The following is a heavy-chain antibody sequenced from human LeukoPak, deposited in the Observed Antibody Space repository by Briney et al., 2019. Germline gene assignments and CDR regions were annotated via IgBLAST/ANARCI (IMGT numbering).Heavy chain of an antibody. J-gene: IGHJ2*01. CDR3: TTKSGGNSAWYFDL. CDR1: GFTFSSYA. D-gene: IGHD4-23*01. V-gene: IGHV3-23*01. CDR2: ISGSGDST. Sequence: GGSLRLSCAASGFTFSSYAMSWVRQAPGKGLEWVSAISGSGDSTYYADSVKGRFTISRDNSKNTLYLQMNSPRAEDTAVFYCTTKSGGNSAWYFDLWGRGTLVTVSS.